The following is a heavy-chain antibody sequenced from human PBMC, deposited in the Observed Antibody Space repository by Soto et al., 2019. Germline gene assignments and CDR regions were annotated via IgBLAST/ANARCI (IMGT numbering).Heavy chain of an antibody. Sequence: PSETLSLTCIVSGGSISSSTYYWGWIRQPPGKGLEWIGRIYYSGSTHYNPSLESRITISVDTSKNQFSLKLSSVTAADTAVYYCARVTGDWFDPWGQGTLVTVSS. CDR3: ARVTGDWFDP. CDR1: GGSISSSTYY. CDR2: IYYSGST. V-gene: IGHV4-39*01. J-gene: IGHJ5*02. D-gene: IGHD4-4*01.